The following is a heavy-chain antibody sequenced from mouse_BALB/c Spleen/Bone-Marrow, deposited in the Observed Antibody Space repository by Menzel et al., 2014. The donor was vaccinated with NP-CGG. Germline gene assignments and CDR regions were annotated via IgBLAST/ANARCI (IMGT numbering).Heavy chain of an antibody. D-gene: IGHD2-4*01. Sequence: DVHLVESGGGLVKPGGSLKLSCAASGFTFSSYAMSWVRQTPEKRLEWVASISSGGSTYYPDSVKGRFTISRDNARNILYLQMSSPRSEDTAMYYCARDDYDDQYYFDYWGQGTTLTVSP. CDR1: GFTFSSYA. CDR3: ARDDYDDQYYFDY. J-gene: IGHJ2*01. CDR2: ISSGGST. V-gene: IGHV5-6-5*01.